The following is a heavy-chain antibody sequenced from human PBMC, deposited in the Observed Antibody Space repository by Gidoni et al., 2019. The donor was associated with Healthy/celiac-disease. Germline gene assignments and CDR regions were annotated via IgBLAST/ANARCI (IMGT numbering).Heavy chain of an antibody. V-gene: IGHV1-18*01. Sequence: QVQLVQSGAEVKKPGASVKVSCKASGYTFTSYGISWVRQAPGQGLGWMGWISAYNGNTNYAQKLQGRVTMTTDTSTSTAYMELRSLRSDDTAVYYCARDCSGQDICSGGSSTLKNWFDPWGQGTLVTVSS. CDR3: ARDCSGQDICSGGSSTLKNWFDP. CDR1: GYTFTSYG. J-gene: IGHJ5*02. D-gene: IGHD2-15*01. CDR2: ISAYNGNT.